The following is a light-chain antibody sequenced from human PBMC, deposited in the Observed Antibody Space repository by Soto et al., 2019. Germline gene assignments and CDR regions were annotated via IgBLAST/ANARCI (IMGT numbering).Light chain of an antibody. CDR1: QSVSSRN. J-gene: IGKJ2*01. V-gene: IGKV3-20*01. Sequence: EIVLTQSPGTVSLSPGERATLSCRASQSVSSRNLAWYRQHPGQAPSLLIFGASNRATGIPDRFSCSGSGTDFTLTISRLEPEDCAVYDCLRYGYSPPAYTFGQGTKLEIK. CDR2: GAS. CDR3: LRYGYSPPAYT.